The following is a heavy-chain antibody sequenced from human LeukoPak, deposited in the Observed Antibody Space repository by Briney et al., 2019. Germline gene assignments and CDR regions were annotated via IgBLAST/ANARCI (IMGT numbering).Heavy chain of an antibody. V-gene: IGHV1-69*05. CDR2: IIPIFGTA. CDR1: LGTFSSYA. CDR3: ASLAPDYYDSSGYSYYFYS. D-gene: IGHD3-22*01. Sequence: SVKVSPKASLGTFSSYAISWVRQAPGQGLEWMGGIIPIFGTANYAQKFQGRVTITTDESTSTAYMELSSLRSEDTAVYYCASLAPDYYDSSGYSYYFYSWGEGALGTVSS. J-gene: IGHJ4*02.